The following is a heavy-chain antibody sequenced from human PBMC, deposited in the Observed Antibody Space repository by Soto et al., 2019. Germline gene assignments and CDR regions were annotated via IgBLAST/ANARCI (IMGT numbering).Heavy chain of an antibody. D-gene: IGHD3-22*01. CDR2: ISAHSGDT. Sequence: QVHLVQSGAEVTKPGASVKVSCKASGYTFTNYGINWVRRAPGQGLEWMGWISAHSGDTKYAQRFRDRVTMTTDTSTTTAYLELRSLTSDDTAVYYCARTITMIFLAPAHWCQGTLVTVSS. CDR3: ARTITMIFLAPAH. CDR1: GYTFTNYG. J-gene: IGHJ4*02. V-gene: IGHV1-18*01.